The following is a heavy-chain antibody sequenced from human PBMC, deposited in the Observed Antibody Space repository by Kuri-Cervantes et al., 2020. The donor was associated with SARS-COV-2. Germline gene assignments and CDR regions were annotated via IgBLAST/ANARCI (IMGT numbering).Heavy chain of an antibody. D-gene: IGHD3-10*01. CDR1: GGSISSSSYY. CDR2: IYYSGST. V-gene: IGHV4-39*07. J-gene: IGHJ6*02. CDR3: ARDRERLLWFGELLYSSNYYYGMDV. Sequence: GSLRLSCTVSGGSISSSSYYWGWIRQPPGKGLEWIGSIYYSGSTYYNPSLKSRVTISVDTSKNQFSLKLSSVTAADTAVYYCARDRERLLWFGELLYSSNYYYGMDVWGQGTTVTVSS.